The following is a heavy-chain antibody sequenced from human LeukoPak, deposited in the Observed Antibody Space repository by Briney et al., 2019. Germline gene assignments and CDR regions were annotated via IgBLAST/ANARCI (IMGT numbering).Heavy chain of an antibody. CDR3: ARMNYVSTGWGAPFDN. Sequence: RGSLRLSCAASGFTFSSYSMNWVRQAPGRGLEWLSYIGSSGTTTYYADSVKGRFTISRDNAKNLLFLQMNSLRAEDTAVYYCARMNYVSTGWGAPFDNWGQGTLVTVSS. CDR2: IGSSGTTT. J-gene: IGHJ4*02. CDR1: GFTFSSYS. V-gene: IGHV3-48*04. D-gene: IGHD1-7*01.